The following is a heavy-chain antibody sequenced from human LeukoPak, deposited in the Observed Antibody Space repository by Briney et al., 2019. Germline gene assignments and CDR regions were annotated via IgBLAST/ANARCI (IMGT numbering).Heavy chain of an antibody. Sequence: SETLSLTCNVSCGFISGCSWSWIRQPAGKGLEWIGHIFASGSTNYNPSLRSRLTMSVDTSKSQFSLKLTSVTAADTAVYYCASGSREMATIFDYWGQGTLVTVSS. CDR1: CGFISGCS. V-gene: IGHV4-4*07. D-gene: IGHD5-24*01. CDR3: ASGSREMATIFDY. J-gene: IGHJ4*02. CDR2: IFASGST.